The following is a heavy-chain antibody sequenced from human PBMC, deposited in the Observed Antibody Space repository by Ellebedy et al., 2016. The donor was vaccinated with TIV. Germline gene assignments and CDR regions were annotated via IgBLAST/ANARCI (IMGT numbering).Heavy chain of an antibody. Sequence: GESLKISCKGSGYSFTSYWIGWVRQMPGKGLEWMGIIYPGDSDTRYSPSFQGQVTISADKSISTAYLQWSSLKASDTAMYYCARRKLDGGNPGRFDYWGQGTLVTVSS. J-gene: IGHJ4*02. D-gene: IGHD4-23*01. CDR3: ARRKLDGGNPGRFDY. CDR1: GYSFTSYW. V-gene: IGHV5-51*01. CDR2: IYPGDSDT.